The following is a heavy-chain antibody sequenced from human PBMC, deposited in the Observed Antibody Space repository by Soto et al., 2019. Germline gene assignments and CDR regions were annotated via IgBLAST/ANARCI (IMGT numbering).Heavy chain of an antibody. J-gene: IGHJ6*02. CDR2: ISAYNGNT. CDR3: AREGYYYDSSGYYAKTNYYYYYGMDV. CDR1: GYTFTSYG. V-gene: IGHV1-18*01. D-gene: IGHD3-22*01. Sequence: ASVKVSCNASGYTFTSYGISLVRQAPGQGLEWMGWISAYNGNTNYAQKLQGRVTMTTDTSTSTAYMELRSLRSDDTAVYYCAREGYYYDSSGYYAKTNYYYYYGMDVWGQGTTVTVSS.